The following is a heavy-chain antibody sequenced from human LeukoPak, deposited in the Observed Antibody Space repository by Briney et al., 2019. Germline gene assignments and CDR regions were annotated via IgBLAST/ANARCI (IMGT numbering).Heavy chain of an antibody. Sequence: SETLSLTCTVSGGSISSYYWSWIRQPPGKGLEWIGYIYYSGSTNYNPSLKSRITISVATSKNHFSLELSSVTAADTAVYYCARPDPQYYYDSSGYYRDWGQGTLVTVSS. V-gene: IGHV4-59*12. CDR1: GGSISSYY. CDR3: ARPDPQYYYDSSGYYRD. D-gene: IGHD3-22*01. CDR2: IYYSGST. J-gene: IGHJ4*02.